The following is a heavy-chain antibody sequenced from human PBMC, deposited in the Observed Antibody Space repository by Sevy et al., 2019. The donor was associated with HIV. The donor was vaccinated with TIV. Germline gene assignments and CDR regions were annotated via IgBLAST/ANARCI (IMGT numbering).Heavy chain of an antibody. V-gene: IGHV3-9*01. Sequence: GGSLRLSCVGSGFVFEDFAVHWVRRSPGKDLEWVSGLTGDGSKKFYEGSVKGRFTISRDNARNSLYLQMNNMKFDDTAFYYCVRDMSPTLGTGKNWFDLWGQGTLGTVSS. CDR3: VRDMSPTLGTGKNWFDL. CDR2: LTGDGSKK. CDR1: GFVFEDFA. J-gene: IGHJ5*02.